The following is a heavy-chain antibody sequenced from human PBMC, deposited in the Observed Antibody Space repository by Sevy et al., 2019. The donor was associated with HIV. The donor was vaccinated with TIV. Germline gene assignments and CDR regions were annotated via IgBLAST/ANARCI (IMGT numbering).Heavy chain of an antibody. Sequence: GGSPRLSCAASGFTFSSYAMSWVRQAPGKGLEWVSAISGNGGSTYYADSVKGRFTISRDNSKNTLYLQMNSLRAEDTAVYYCAKSTRSITVIVVVTPLFDYWGQGTLVTVSS. D-gene: IGHD3-22*01. J-gene: IGHJ4*02. V-gene: IGHV3-23*01. CDR2: ISGNGGST. CDR3: AKSTRSITVIVVVTPLFDY. CDR1: GFTFSSYA.